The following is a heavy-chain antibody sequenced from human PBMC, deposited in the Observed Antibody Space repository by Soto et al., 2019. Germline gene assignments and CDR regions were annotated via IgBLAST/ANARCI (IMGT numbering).Heavy chain of an antibody. J-gene: IGHJ6*04. D-gene: IGHD2-21*01. V-gene: IGHV1-69*01. CDR1: GGTFSSYA. Sequence: VSCKASGGTFSSYAISWVRQAPGQGLEWMGGIIPIFGTANYAQKFQGRVTITADESTSTAYMELSSLRSEDTAVYYCARAHITIPGLYYYYGMDVWGKGTTVTVSS. CDR3: ARAHITIPGLYYYYGMDV. CDR2: IIPIFGTA.